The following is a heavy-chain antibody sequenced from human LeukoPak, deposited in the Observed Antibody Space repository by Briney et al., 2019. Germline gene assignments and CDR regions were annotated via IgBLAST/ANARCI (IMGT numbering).Heavy chain of an antibody. CDR2: INHSGSA. Sequence: PSETLSLTCGVYGGSVSGYYWNWIRQPPGKGLEWIGEINHSGSANYNPSLMSRVTISLDTSKNHFSLNLSSVTAADTAVYYCARGQGTVTTHWGQGTLVTVSS. CDR1: GGSVSGYY. V-gene: IGHV4-34*01. CDR3: ARGQGTVTTH. J-gene: IGHJ4*02. D-gene: IGHD4-11*01.